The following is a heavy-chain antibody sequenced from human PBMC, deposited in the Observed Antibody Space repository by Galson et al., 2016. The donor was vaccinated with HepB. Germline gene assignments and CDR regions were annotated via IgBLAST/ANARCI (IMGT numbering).Heavy chain of an antibody. V-gene: IGHV3-74*01. CDR3: ARGGFSHSMDV. CDR1: GFTLSSYW. Sequence: SLRLSCAASGFTLSSYWMRWVRQAPGKGLVWVACINVDGSSTSYADSVRGRYTISRDIAESTLYLQMNSLRAEDTAIYYCARGGFSHSMDVWGQGTTVTVAS. CDR2: INVDGSST. D-gene: IGHD3-22*01. J-gene: IGHJ6*02.